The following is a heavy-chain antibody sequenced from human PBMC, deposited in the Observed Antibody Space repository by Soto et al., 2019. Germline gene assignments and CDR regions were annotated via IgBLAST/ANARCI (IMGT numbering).Heavy chain of an antibody. CDR3: ARAPPYYRSGSYYAYFDY. D-gene: IGHD3-10*01. CDR2: ISAYNGNT. Sequence: QVQLVQSGAEVKKPGASVKVFCKASGYTFTSYGISWVRQAPGQGLEWMGWISAYNGNTNYAQKIQGRVTMTTDTSTSTAYMELRSLRSDDTAVYYCARAPPYYRSGSYYAYFDYWGQGTLVTVSS. CDR1: GYTFTSYG. V-gene: IGHV1-18*01. J-gene: IGHJ4*02.